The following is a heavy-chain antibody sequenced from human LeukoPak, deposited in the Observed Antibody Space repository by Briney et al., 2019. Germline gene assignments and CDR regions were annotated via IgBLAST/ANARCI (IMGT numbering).Heavy chain of an antibody. CDR2: INPNSGGT. J-gene: IGHJ4*02. CDR3: ARAGQFLEWLFSR. V-gene: IGHV1-2*02. Sequence: GASVKVSCKASGYTFTGYYMHWVRQAPGQGLELMGWINPNSGGTNYAQKFQGRVTMTRDTSISTAYMELSRLRSDDTAVYYCARAGQFLEWLFSRWGQGTLVTVSS. D-gene: IGHD3-3*01. CDR1: GYTFTGYY.